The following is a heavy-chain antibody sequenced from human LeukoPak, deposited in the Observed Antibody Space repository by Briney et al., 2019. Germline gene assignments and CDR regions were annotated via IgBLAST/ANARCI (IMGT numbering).Heavy chain of an antibody. Sequence: ASVKVSCKASGYTFTGYYVHWVRQAPGQGLEWMGWINPNSGGTNYAQKFQGRVTMTRDTSISTAYMELSRLRSDDTAVYYCARPPTWSPYGMDVWGQGTTVTVSS. CDR2: INPNSGGT. CDR1: GYTFTGYY. J-gene: IGHJ6*02. V-gene: IGHV1-2*02. CDR3: ARPPTWSPYGMDV. D-gene: IGHD2-8*02.